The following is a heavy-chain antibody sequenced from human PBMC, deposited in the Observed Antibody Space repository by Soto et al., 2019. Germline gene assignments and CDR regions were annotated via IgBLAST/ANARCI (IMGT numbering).Heavy chain of an antibody. V-gene: IGHV1-69*01. Sequence: QEQLVQSGAELKQPGSSVKVSCKASGGTFSSYAISWVRQAPGQGLEWMGGIIPIFGTANYAEKFQGRVTITADESTSTAYMKLSSLRSEDTAVYYSAQVYISAAGTGYHYDRDVWGQGPTVTVAS. CDR1: GGTFSSYA. CDR2: IIPIFGTA. D-gene: IGHD6-13*01. J-gene: IGHJ6*02. CDR3: AQVYISAAGTGYHYDRDV.